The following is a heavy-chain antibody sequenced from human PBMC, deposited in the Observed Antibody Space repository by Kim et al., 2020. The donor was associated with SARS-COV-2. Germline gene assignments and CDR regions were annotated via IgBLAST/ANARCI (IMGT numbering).Heavy chain of an antibody. CDR3: AKAYGDYVSAFDI. V-gene: IGHV3-33*06. D-gene: IGHD4-17*01. J-gene: IGHJ3*02. CDR1: GFTFSSYG. CDR2: IWYDGSNT. Sequence: GGSLRLSCAASGFTFSSYGMHWVRQAPGKGLEWVAVIWYDGSNTYYADSVKGRFTISRDNSKNTLYLQMNSLRAEDTAVYYCAKAYGDYVSAFDIWGRGT.